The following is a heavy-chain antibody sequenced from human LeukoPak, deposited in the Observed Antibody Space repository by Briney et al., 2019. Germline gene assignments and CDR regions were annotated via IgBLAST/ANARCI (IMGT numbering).Heavy chain of an antibody. CDR3: AKDRVIGGTYNVPDY. V-gene: IGHV3-33*06. J-gene: IGHJ4*02. Sequence: GGSLRLSCAASGFTFGSYGMHWVRQAPGKGLEWVAVIWFDGTKKYYADSVKGRFTISRDNSKNTLYLQMNSLRAEDTAVYYCAKDRVIGGTYNVPDYWGQGTLVTVSS. CDR2: IWFDGTKK. D-gene: IGHD1-26*01. CDR1: GFTFGSYG.